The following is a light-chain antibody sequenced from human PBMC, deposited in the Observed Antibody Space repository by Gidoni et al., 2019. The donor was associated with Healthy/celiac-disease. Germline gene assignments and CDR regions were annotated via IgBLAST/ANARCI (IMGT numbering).Light chain of an antibody. V-gene: IGKV3-15*01. Sequence: EIVMTQSPATLSVSPGERATLSCRASQSVSSNLAWYQQKPGQASRLIIYGASTRATGIPARFSGSGSGTEFTLTISSLQSEDFAVYYCQQYNNWLLYTFGQGTKLEIK. CDR3: QQYNNWLLYT. CDR2: GAS. CDR1: QSVSSN. J-gene: IGKJ2*01.